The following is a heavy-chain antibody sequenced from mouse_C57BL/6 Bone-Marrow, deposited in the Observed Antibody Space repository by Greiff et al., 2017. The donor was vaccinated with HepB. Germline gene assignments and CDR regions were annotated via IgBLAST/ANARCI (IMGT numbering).Heavy chain of an antibody. J-gene: IGHJ2*01. Sequence: VKLMESGPELVKPGASVKISCKASGYAFSSSWMNWVKQRPGKGLEWIGRIYPGDGDTNYNGKFKGKATLTADKSSSTAYMQLSSLTSEDSAVYFCARSLYGSEDYWGQGTTLTVSS. CDR1: GYAFSSSW. CDR2: IYPGDGDT. CDR3: ARSLYGSEDY. V-gene: IGHV1-82*01. D-gene: IGHD1-1*01.